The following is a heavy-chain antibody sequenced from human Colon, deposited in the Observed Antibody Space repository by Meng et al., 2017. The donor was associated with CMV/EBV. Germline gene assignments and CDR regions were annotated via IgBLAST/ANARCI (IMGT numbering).Heavy chain of an antibody. J-gene: IGHJ4*02. V-gene: IGHV3-48*03. CDR2: ISDSGLSI. D-gene: IGHD3-22*01. CDR1: GFTLSHHD. CDR3: ARDDDYYSSSGDQRLLEY. Sequence: GGSLRLSCAASGFTLSHHDMNWVRQAPGKGLEWISYISDSGLSIKYTDSVKGRFTISRDHAKNSLYLQMNSLGAEDTAVYYCARDDDYYSSSGDQRLLEYWGQETLVTVSS.